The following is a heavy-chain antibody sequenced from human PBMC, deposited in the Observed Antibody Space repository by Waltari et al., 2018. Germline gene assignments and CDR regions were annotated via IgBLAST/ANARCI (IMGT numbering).Heavy chain of an antibody. D-gene: IGHD6-6*01. CDR2: IIPIFGTA. V-gene: IGHV1-69*13. J-gene: IGHJ4*02. CDR1: GGTFSSYA. CDR3: AGSIAARPTVLDY. Sequence: QVQLVQSGAEVKKPGSSVKVSCKASGGTFSSYAISWVRQAPVQGLEWMGWIIPIFGTANYAQQFQCRVTITADESTSTAYMELSSLRSEDTAVYYCAGSIAARPTVLDYWGQGTLVTVSS.